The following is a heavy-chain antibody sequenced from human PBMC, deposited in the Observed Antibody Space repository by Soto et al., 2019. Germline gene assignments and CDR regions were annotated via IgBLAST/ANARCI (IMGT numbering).Heavy chain of an antibody. CDR2: INHSGST. J-gene: IGHJ4*02. CDR3: ARGGVYDFWSGLFD. D-gene: IGHD3-3*01. CDR1: AGSFSDNY. V-gene: IGHV4-34*01. Sequence: PSETLSLTCAVYAGSFSDNYWSWIRQPPGKGLEWIGEINHSGSTNYNPSLKSRVTISGDSSKNQFSLKLRSLSAADTAVYYCARGGVYDFWSGLFDWGQGTLVTVSS.